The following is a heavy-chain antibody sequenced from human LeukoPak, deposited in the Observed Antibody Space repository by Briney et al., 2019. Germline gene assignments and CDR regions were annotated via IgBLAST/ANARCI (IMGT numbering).Heavy chain of an antibody. V-gene: IGHV4-34*01. CDR1: GGSFSGYY. CDR3: ARDRRNSIAVAGTGLYYYYMDV. D-gene: IGHD6-19*01. Sequence: SETLSLTCDVYGGSFSGYYWSWIRQPPGKGLEWIGEINHRGSTNYNPSLKSRVTISVDTSKNQFSLKLSSVTAADTAVYYCARDRRNSIAVAGTGLYYYYMDVWGKGTTVTVSS. J-gene: IGHJ6*03. CDR2: INHRGST.